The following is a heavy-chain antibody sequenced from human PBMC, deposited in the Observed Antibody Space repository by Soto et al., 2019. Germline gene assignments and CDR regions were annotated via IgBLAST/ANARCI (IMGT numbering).Heavy chain of an antibody. J-gene: IGHJ5*02. CDR2: INAGNGNT. V-gene: IGHV1-3*01. CDR1: GYTFTSYA. CDR3: ARVGIAAAGAFDP. D-gene: IGHD6-13*01. Sequence: ASVKVSCKASGYTFTSYAMHWVRQAPGQRLEWMGWINAGNGNTKYSQKFQGRVTITRDTSASTAYMELSSLRSEDTAVYYCARVGIAAAGAFDPWGREPWSPSPQ.